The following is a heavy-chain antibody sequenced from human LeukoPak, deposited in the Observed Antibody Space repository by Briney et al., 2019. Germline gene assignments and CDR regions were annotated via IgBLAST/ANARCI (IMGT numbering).Heavy chain of an antibody. V-gene: IGHV1-69*01. CDR2: IIPIFGTA. Sequence: SVKVSCKASGGTLSSYAISWVRQAPGQGLEWMGGIIPIFGTANYAQKFQGRVTITADESTSTAYMELSSLRSEDTAVYYCAREVREMATIYFDYWGQGTLVTVSS. CDR1: GGTLSSYA. D-gene: IGHD5-24*01. J-gene: IGHJ4*02. CDR3: AREVREMATIYFDY.